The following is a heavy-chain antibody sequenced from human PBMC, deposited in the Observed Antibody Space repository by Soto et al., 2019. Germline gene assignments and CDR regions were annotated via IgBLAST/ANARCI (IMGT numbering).Heavy chain of an antibody. CDR3: AAGTGTSDFDY. CDR1: GVTFSNAW. Sequence: GGSLRLCCAASGVTFSNAWMSWVRQAPGKGLEWVGRVISKTYGGTTDYAAPVKGRFTISRDDSKNTLFLQMNSLKIEDTAVYYCAAGTGTSDFDYWGQGTLVTVSS. V-gene: IGHV3-15*01. J-gene: IGHJ4*02. CDR2: VISKTYGGTT. D-gene: IGHD1-1*01.